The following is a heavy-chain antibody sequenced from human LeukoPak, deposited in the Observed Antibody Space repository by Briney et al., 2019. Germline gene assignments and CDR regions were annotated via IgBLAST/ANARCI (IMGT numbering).Heavy chain of an antibody. CDR3: ARGGLSSSFDY. D-gene: IGHD6-13*01. V-gene: IGHV3-74*01. Sequence: GGSLRLSCAASGFTFSSYWMHWVRQAPGKGLVWVSRISSDGSGTNYADSVKGRFTISRDNAKSALYQQMNSLRAEDTAVYYCARGGLSSSFDYWGQGTLVTVSS. J-gene: IGHJ4*02. CDR1: GFTFSSYW. CDR2: ISSDGSGT.